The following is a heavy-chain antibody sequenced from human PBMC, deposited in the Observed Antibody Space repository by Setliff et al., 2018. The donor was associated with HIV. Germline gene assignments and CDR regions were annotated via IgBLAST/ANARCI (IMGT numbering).Heavy chain of an antibody. J-gene: IGHJ6*04. Sequence: SETLSLTCAVYGGSFSGYYWSWIRQPPGEGLEWMGEINHSGSTNYNPSLKSRVTISVDTSKNQFSLKLSSVTAADTAVYYCARGRWDRRYYDSSGYVWGKGTTVTVSS. V-gene: IGHV4-34*01. CDR2: INHSGST. CDR3: ARGRWDRRYYDSSGYV. D-gene: IGHD3-22*01. CDR1: GGSFSGYY.